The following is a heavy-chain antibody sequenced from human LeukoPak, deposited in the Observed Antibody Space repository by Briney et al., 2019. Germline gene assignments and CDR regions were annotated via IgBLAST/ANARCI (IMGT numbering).Heavy chain of an antibody. Sequence: GGSLRLSCAASGFTFNDYAINWVRQAPAKGQEWVSVISGGTGGSTYYADSVKGRFTISRDNSKNTLYLQMNSLRAEDTAVYYCAKRGSSSWTQFDYWGQGTLVTVSS. J-gene: IGHJ4*02. CDR3: AKRGSSSWTQFDY. CDR1: GFTFNDYA. CDR2: ISGGTGGST. D-gene: IGHD6-13*01. V-gene: IGHV3-23*01.